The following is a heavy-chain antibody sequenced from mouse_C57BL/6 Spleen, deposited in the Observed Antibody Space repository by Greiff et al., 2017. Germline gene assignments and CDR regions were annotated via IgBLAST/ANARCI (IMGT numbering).Heavy chain of an antibody. D-gene: IGHD2-4*01. V-gene: IGHV1-82*01. Sequence: VQLQQSGPELVKPGASVKISCKASGYAFSSSWLNWVKQRPGKGLEWIGRLYPGDGDTNYNGKFKGKATLTADKSSSTAYRQLSSLTSEDSAVYFCANYDDGFDYGGQGTTLTVSS. CDR1: GYAFSSSW. J-gene: IGHJ2*01. CDR2: LYPGDGDT. CDR3: ANYDDGFDY.